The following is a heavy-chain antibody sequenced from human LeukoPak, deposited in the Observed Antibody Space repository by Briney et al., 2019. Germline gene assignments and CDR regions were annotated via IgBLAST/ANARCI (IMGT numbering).Heavy chain of an antibody. CDR3: AKDPGYCSGGSCYYFDY. CDR1: GFTFSSYA. Sequence: GRSLRLSCAASGFTFSSYAMHWVRQAPAKGLEWVAVISYDGSNKYYTDSVKGRFSISRDNSKNTLYLQMNSLRAEDTAVYYCAKDPGYCSGGSCYYFDYWGQGTLVTVFS. D-gene: IGHD2-15*01. V-gene: IGHV3-30*18. J-gene: IGHJ4*02. CDR2: ISYDGSNK.